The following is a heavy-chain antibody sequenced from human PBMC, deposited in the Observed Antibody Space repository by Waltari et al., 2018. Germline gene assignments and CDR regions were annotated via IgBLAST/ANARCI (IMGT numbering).Heavy chain of an antibody. CDR2: IYYSGST. Sequence: QVQLQESGPGLVKPSETLSLTCTVSGGSISSYYWSWIRKPPGKGLEWIGYIYYSGSTNYNPSLKSRVTISVDTSKNQFSLKLSSLTAADTAVYYCARVYDFWETGSPDAFDIWGQGTMVTVSS. J-gene: IGHJ3*02. V-gene: IGHV4-59*01. CDR1: GGSISSYY. D-gene: IGHD3-3*01. CDR3: ARVYDFWETGSPDAFDI.